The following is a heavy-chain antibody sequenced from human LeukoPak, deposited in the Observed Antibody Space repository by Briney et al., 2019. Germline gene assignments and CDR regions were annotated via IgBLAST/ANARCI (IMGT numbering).Heavy chain of an antibody. J-gene: IGHJ4*02. V-gene: IGHV3-30-3*01. CDR1: GFIFSSYA. CDR3: AKVWYDSSGYPFDY. D-gene: IGHD3-22*01. Sequence: GGSLRLSCAASGFIFSSYAMHWVRQARGKGLEGVAVISYDGSNKYYADSVKGRFTISRDNSKNTLYLQMNSLRAEDTAVYYCAKVWYDSSGYPFDYWGQGTLVTVSS. CDR2: ISYDGSNK.